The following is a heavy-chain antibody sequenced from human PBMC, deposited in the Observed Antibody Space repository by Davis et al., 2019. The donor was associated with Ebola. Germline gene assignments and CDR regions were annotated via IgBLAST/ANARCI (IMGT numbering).Heavy chain of an antibody. CDR1: GFTFSSYS. CDR2: ISSSSSYI. Sequence: GGSLRLSCAASGFTFSSYSMNWVRQAPGKGLEWVSSISSSSSYIYYADSVKGRFTISRDNAKNSLYLQMNSLRAEDTAVYYCAREMWLQPHDYWGQGTLVTVSS. V-gene: IGHV3-21*01. CDR3: AREMWLQPHDY. J-gene: IGHJ4*02. D-gene: IGHD6-19*01.